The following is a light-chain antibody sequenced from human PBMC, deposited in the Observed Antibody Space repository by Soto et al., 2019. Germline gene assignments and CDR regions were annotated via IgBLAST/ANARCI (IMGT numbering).Light chain of an antibody. CDR1: KLGDKY. CDR3: QAWDSSNVV. CDR2: QDS. V-gene: IGLV3-1*01. Sequence: SYELTQPPSVSVSPGQTASITCSGDKLGDKYACWYRQKPGQSPVLVIYQDSKRPSGIPERFSGSNSGNTATLTISGTQAMDEADYYCQAWDSSNVVFGGGTKVTVL. J-gene: IGLJ2*01.